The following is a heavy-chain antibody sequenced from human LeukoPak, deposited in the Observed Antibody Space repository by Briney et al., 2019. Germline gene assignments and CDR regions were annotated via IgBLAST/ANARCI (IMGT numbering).Heavy chain of an antibody. J-gene: IGHJ4*02. CDR1: GGSISPLY. CDR3: ARDGADVYGRAFDY. CDR2: IYYSGTT. Sequence: SETLSLTCTVSGGSISPLYWGWIRQPPGKGLEFIGYIYYSGTTNYNPSLRSRVTLSVDTSKNQFSLKLSSVTAADTAVYFCARDGADVYGRAFDYWGQGTLVSVSS. D-gene: IGHD3-10*01. V-gene: IGHV4-59*11.